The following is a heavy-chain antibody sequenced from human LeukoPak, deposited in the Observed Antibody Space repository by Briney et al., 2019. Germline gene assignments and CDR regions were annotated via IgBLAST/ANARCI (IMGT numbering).Heavy chain of an antibody. Sequence: GGSPRLSCAASGFTFDDYAMHWVRQAPGKGLEWVSLISGDGGSTYYADSVKGRFTISRDNSKNSLYLQMNSLRTEDTALYYCAKGFLQWLVKQPVDYWGQGTLVTVSS. D-gene: IGHD6-19*01. V-gene: IGHV3-43*02. CDR3: AKGFLQWLVKQPVDY. CDR1: GFTFDDYA. J-gene: IGHJ4*02. CDR2: ISGDGGST.